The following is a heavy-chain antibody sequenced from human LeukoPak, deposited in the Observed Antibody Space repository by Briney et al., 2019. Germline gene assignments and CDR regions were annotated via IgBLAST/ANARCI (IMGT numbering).Heavy chain of an antibody. D-gene: IGHD3-22*01. CDR2: IYSGGST. CDR1: GFTISSNY. J-gene: IGHJ4*02. CDR3: AKPPYDSSGYYAY. V-gene: IGHV3-66*01. Sequence: GGSLRLSCAASGFTISSNYMSWVRQAPGKGVEGVSVIYSGGSTYYAVSVKGTFTIPRDNSKNTLYLQINSLRAEDTAVYYCAKPPYDSSGYYAYWGQGTLVTVSS.